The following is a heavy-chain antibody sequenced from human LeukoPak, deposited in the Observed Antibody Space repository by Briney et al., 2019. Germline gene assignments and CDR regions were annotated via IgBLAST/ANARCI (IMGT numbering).Heavy chain of an antibody. V-gene: IGHV3-66*01. CDR2: IYSGGST. CDR3: ASGFSEPTYDFWSGYYRH. CDR1: GFTVSSNY. J-gene: IGHJ4*02. Sequence: GGSLRLSCAASGFTVSSNYMSWVRQAPGKGLEWVSVIYSGGSTYYADSVKGRFTISRDNSKNTLYLQMNSLRAEDTAVYYCASGFSEPTYDFWSGYYRHWGQGTLVTVSS. D-gene: IGHD3-3*01.